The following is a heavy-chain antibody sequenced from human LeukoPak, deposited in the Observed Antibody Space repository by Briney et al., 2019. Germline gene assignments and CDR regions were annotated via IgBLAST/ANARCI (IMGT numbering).Heavy chain of an antibody. CDR1: GGSISSYY. CDR3: ARDTSLVNHPSGVGGSYYGMDV. V-gene: IGHV4-59*01. CDR2: IYYSGST. Sequence: PSETLSLTCSVSGGSISSYYWSWIRQPPGKGLEWIGYIYYSGSTNYNPSLKSRVTISVDTSKNQFSLKLSSVTAADTAVYYCARDTSLVNHPSGVGGSYYGMDVWGQGTTVTVSS. J-gene: IGHJ6*02. D-gene: IGHD3-10*01.